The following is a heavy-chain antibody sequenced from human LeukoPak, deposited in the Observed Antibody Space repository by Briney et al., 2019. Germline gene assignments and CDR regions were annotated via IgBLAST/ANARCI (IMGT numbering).Heavy chain of an antibody. CDR3: ARVGGDSSGYHNWFDP. CDR1: GFTFTSYW. V-gene: IGHV3-7*01. J-gene: IGHJ5*02. D-gene: IGHD3-22*01. CDR2: IKQDGSET. Sequence: PGGSLRLSCAASGFTFTSYWMGWVRQAPGRWLEWVANIKQDGSETFYVDSVKGRFTISRDNAKNSLYLQMNSLRAEDTAVYYCARVGGDSSGYHNWFDPWGQGTLVTVSS.